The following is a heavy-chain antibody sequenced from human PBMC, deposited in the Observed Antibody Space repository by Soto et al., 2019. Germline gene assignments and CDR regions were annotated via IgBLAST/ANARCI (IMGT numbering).Heavy chain of an antibody. CDR3: ARVVPGAEAWFGP. J-gene: IGHJ5*02. CDR1: VYPFSNYG. CDR2: ISLYSDGT. V-gene: IGHV1-18*01. Sequence: SVKVACKTPVYPFSNYGITLVRQAPGQPLEWLGWISLYSDGTNYAQKFQGRVSMTTDTSTTTAYMELRSLRSDDTAVYYWARVVPGAEAWFGPWGQGTLVTFSS. D-gene: IGHD2-2*01.